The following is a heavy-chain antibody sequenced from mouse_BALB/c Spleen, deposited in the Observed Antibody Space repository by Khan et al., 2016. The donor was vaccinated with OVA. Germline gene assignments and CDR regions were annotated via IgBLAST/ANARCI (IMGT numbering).Heavy chain of an antibody. V-gene: IGHV2-2*02. CDR2: IWSGGIT. J-gene: IGHJ2*01. Sequence: QVQLQQSGPGLVQPSQSLSITCTVSGFSLTSYGIHWVRQSPGKGLEWLGVIWSGGITYYNATFISRLSISKDISKSQVFFRMNSLQANDTAIYYCARNRNGYFDYWGQGTTLTVSS. CDR1: GFSLTSYG. CDR3: ARNRNGYFDY. D-gene: IGHD1-1*02.